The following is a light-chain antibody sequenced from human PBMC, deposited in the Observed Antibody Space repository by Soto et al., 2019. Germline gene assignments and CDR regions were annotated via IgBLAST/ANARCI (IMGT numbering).Light chain of an antibody. V-gene: IGLV1-40*01. CDR1: SSNIGAGYD. J-gene: IGLJ2*01. Sequence: QPVLTQPPSVSGAPGQRVTISCTGSSSNIGAGYDVHWYQQLPGTAPKLLIYSNSNRPSGVPDRFSGSMSGTAASLAIGGLRSEDEADYYCAAWDDSLSGVVFGGGTKLTVL. CDR3: AAWDDSLSGVV. CDR2: SNS.